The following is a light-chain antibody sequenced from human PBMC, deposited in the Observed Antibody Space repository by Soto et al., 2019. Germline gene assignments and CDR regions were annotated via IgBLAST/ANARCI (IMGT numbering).Light chain of an antibody. CDR1: QGISNY. J-gene: IGKJ1*01. V-gene: IGKV1-27*01. CDR3: QKYNSAPPWT. Sequence: DIQMTQSPSSLSASVGDRVTITCRASQGISNYLAWYQQKPGKVPKLLIYAASTLQSEVPSRFSGSGSGTDFTLTISSLQPEDVATYYCQKYNSAPPWTFGQGTNVEIK. CDR2: AAS.